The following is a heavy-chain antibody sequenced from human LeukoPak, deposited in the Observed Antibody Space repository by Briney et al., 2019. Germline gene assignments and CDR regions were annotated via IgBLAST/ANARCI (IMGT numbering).Heavy chain of an antibody. Sequence: GGSLRLCCAVSGFAFSGFWMSWYRQAPGKGLERVASINSDGSEGYYADVVKGRFTISRGNAKNSLYLQINSLRAEDTAVYYCARDPFPGRIDGYNYRYFDNWGQGTLVTVSS. CDR3: ARDPFPGRIDGYNYRYFDN. J-gene: IGHJ4*02. CDR1: GFAFSGFW. D-gene: IGHD5-24*01. CDR2: INSDGSEG. V-gene: IGHV3-7*03.